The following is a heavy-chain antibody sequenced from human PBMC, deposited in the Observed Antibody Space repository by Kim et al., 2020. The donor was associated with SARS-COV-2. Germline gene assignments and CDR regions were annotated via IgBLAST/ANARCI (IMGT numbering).Heavy chain of an antibody. D-gene: IGHD5-12*01. V-gene: IGHV5-51*01. Sequence: GESLKISCKGSGYSFTSYWIGWVRQMPGKGLEWMGIIYPGDSDTRYSPSFQGQVTISADKSISTAYLQWSSLKASDTAMYYCARLQAESGYSGYGMHYWGQGTLVTVSS. CDR2: IYPGDSDT. CDR1: GYSFTSYW. CDR3: ARLQAESGYSGYGMHY. J-gene: IGHJ4*02.